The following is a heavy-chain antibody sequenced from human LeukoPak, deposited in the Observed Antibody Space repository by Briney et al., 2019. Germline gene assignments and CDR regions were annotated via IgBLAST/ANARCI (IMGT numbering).Heavy chain of an antibody. J-gene: IGHJ4*02. CDR2: ISGSGGST. D-gene: IGHD5-18*01. Sequence: PGGSLRLSCSASGFTFSSYAMSWVRQAPGKGLGWVSAISGSGGSTYYADSVKGRFTISRDNSKNTLYLQMNSLRAEDTAVYYCANKGEYSSSADYWGQGTLVTVSS. CDR1: GFTFSSYA. V-gene: IGHV3-23*01. CDR3: ANKGEYSSSADY.